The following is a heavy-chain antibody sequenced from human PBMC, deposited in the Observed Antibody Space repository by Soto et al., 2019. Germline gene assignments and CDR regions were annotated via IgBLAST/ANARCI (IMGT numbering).Heavy chain of an antibody. D-gene: IGHD5-12*01. J-gene: IGHJ4*02. CDR2: ISSNGGST. Sequence: EVQLVESGGGLVQPGGSLRLSCAASGFTFSSYAMHWVRQAPGKGLEYVSAISSNGGSTYYANSVKGRFTISRDNPKNTLYLQMGGVGAEDVAVYYCAGEGRYSGYDSWGGANDYWGQGTLVTVSA. CDR3: AGEGRYSGYDSWGGANDY. V-gene: IGHV3-64*01. CDR1: GFTFSSYA.